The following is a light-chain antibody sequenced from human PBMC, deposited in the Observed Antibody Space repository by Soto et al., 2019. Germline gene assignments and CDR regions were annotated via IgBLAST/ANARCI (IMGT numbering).Light chain of an antibody. CDR1: QRVSSH. CDR3: HQYNNWPWT. Sequence: EKVLTQSPATLSVSPGDRATLSCRASQRVSSHLAWYQQKPGQAPRLLIYAASTRATGIPVRFSGSGSETEFTLTTRSLQSEDSALYFCHQYNNWPWTFGQGTKVDIK. J-gene: IGKJ1*01. CDR2: AAS. V-gene: IGKV3-15*01.